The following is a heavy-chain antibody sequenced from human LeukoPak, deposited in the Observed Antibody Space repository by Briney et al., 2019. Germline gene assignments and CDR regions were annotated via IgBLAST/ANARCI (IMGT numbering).Heavy chain of an antibody. D-gene: IGHD6-19*01. V-gene: IGHV1-69*04. CDR3: ARESRWLALTSDY. Sequence: ASVKVSCKASGGTFSSYAISWVRQAPGQGLEWMGRIIPILGIANYAQKFQGRVTITADKSTSTAYMELSSLRSEDTAVYYCARESRWLALTSDYWGQGTLVTVSS. CDR1: GGTFSSYA. J-gene: IGHJ4*02. CDR2: IIPILGIA.